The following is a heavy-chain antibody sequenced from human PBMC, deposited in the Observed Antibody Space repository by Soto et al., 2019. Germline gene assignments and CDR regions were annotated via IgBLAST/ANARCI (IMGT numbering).Heavy chain of an antibody. CDR2: ISYDGSNE. D-gene: IGHD5-18*01. J-gene: IGHJ4*02. Sequence: QVQLVESGGGVVQPGRSLRLSCAASGFTFSSYAMHWVRQAPGKGLEWVAVISYDGSNEHYADSVKGRFTISRDNSMNTLYLQMNSLRAEDTALYYCARDIGPKRADNYGCTYWGQGTLVTVSS. CDR3: ARDIGPKRADNYGCTY. CDR1: GFTFSSYA. V-gene: IGHV3-30-3*01.